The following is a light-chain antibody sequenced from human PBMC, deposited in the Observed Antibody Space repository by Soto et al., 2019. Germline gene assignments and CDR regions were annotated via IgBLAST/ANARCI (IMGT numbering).Light chain of an antibody. CDR3: QQYNSYSLYT. CDR2: DAS. CDR1: QSISSW. J-gene: IGKJ2*01. V-gene: IGKV1-5*01. Sequence: DIQMTQSPSTLSASVGDRVTITCRASQSISSWLAWYQQKPGKAPKLLIYDASSLESGVPSRFSGSGCGTEFTLTISSLQPDDFATYYCQQYNSYSLYTFGQGTKLEIK.